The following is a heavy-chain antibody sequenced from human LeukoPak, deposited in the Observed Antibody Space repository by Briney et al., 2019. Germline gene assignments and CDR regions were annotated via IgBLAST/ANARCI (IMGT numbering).Heavy chain of an antibody. J-gene: IGHJ4*02. CDR2: ITASSTYI. Sequence: GGSLRLSCAASGFSFSRSSMGWVRQAPGKGLERVSSITASSTYIYYADSVKGRFTISRDNVEKSVYLQIDSMRAEDTAVYYFAREYYYDEDAGNYWGQGILVTVSS. V-gene: IGHV3-21*01. CDR1: GFSFSRSS. CDR3: AREYYYDEDAGNY. D-gene: IGHD3-22*01.